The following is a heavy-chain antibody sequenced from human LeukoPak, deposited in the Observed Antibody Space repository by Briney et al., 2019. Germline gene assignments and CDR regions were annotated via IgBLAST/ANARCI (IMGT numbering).Heavy chain of an antibody. D-gene: IGHD3-22*01. J-gene: IGHJ5*02. CDR2: INPNSGGT. CDR3: GREYYDSSGSWFDP. Sequence: GASVKVSCKSSGYTSTGYYMHWVRQAPGQGLEWMGWINPNSGGTNYAQRFQGRVTMTRDTSISTAYMELSRLRSDDTAVYYCGREYYDSSGSWFDPWGQGTLVTVSS. V-gene: IGHV1-2*02. CDR1: GYTSTGYY.